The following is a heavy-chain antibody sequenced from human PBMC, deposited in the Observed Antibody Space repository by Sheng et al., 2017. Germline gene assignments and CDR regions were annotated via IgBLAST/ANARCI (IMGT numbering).Heavy chain of an antibody. CDR2: INHSGST. CDR1: GGSFSGYY. J-gene: IGHJ3*02. CDR3: AREVRGSYYRGNAFDI. Sequence: QVQLQQWGAGLLKPSETLSLTCAVYGGSFSGYYWSWIRQPPGKGLEWIGEINHSGSTNYNPSLKSRVTISVDTSKNQFSLKLSSVTAADTAVYYCAREVRGSYYRGNAFDIWGQGTMVTVSS. D-gene: IGHD1-26*01. V-gene: IGHV4-34*01.